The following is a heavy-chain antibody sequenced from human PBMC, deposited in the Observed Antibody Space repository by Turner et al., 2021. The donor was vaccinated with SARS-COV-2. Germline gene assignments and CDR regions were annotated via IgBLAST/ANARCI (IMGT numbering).Heavy chain of an antibody. CDR3: TSDRIAAAGGADY. Sequence: VQLVESGGGVVQPGRSLRLSCAASGFTFSSYAMHWVRQAPGKGLEWVGRIRSKANSYATAYAASVKGRFTISRDDSKNTVYLQMNSLKTEDTAVYYCTSDRIAAAGGADYWGQGTLVTVSS. V-gene: IGHV3-73*01. J-gene: IGHJ4*02. CDR2: IRSKANSYAT. D-gene: IGHD6-13*01. CDR1: GFTFSSYA.